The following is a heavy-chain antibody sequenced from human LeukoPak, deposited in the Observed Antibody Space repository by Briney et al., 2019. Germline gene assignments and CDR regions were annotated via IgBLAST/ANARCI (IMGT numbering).Heavy chain of an antibody. CDR1: GFTFSSYA. V-gene: IGHV3-30*04. D-gene: IGHD6-13*01. CDR3: ARDILSGHSSSWPGVFDY. Sequence: GRSLRLSCAAPGFTFSSYAMHWVRQAPGKGLEWVAVISYDGSNKYYADSVKGRFTISRDNSKNTLYLQMNSLRAEDTAVYYCARDILSGHSSSWPGVFDYWGQGTLVTVSS. J-gene: IGHJ4*02. CDR2: ISYDGSNK.